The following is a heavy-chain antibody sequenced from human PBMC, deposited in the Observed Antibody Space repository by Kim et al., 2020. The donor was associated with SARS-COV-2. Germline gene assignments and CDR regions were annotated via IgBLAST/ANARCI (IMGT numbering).Heavy chain of an antibody. Sequence: GGSLRLSCAASGFTFSSYAMSWVRQAPGKGLEWVSAISGSGGSTYYADSVKGRFTISRDNSKNTLYLQMNSLRAEDTAVYYCAKAEYYDFWSGYTAGAFDIWGQGTMVTVSS. CDR1: GFTFSSYA. J-gene: IGHJ3*02. V-gene: IGHV3-23*01. CDR2: ISGSGGST. CDR3: AKAEYYDFWSGYTAGAFDI. D-gene: IGHD3-3*01.